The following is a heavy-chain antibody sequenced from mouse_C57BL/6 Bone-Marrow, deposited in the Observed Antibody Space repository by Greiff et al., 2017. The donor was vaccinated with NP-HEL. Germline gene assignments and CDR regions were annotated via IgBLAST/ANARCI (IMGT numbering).Heavy chain of an antibody. CDR3: ARIITTVVADY. D-gene: IGHD1-1*01. CDR2: INPNNGGT. CDR1: GYTFTDYN. V-gene: IGHV1-22*01. Sequence: DVQLQESGPELVKPGASVKMSCKASGYTFTDYNMYWVKQSHGKSLEWIGYINPNNGGTSYNQKFKGKATLTVNKSSSTAYMELRSLTSEDSAVYYCARIITTVVADYWGQGTTLTVSS. J-gene: IGHJ2*01.